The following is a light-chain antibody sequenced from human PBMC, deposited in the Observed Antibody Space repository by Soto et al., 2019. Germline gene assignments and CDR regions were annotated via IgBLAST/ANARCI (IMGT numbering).Light chain of an antibody. V-gene: IGKV1-27*01. Sequence: DIQMTQYPSSLSASVGDRVTITCRASQDISNFLAWYQQKPGKVPKLLIYAASTLQSGVPSRFSGSGSGTDFTLTISSQHPEDVATYFCQKFKTATFAFGGWTKVHIK. CDR2: AAS. CDR1: QDISNF. CDR3: QKFKTATFA. J-gene: IGKJ4*01.